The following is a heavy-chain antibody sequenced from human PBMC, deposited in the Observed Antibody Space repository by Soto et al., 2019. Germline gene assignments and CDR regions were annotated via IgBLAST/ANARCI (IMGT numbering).Heavy chain of an antibody. CDR2: ISWDGGST. J-gene: IGHJ3*02. V-gene: IGHV3-43*01. CDR1: GFTLYDYT. CDR3: AKDLLNDYGGNSDAFDI. D-gene: IGHD4-17*01. Sequence: GGALRPSFAASGFTLYDYTMPWGRQAPGKVLVWVFLISWDGGSTYYADSVKGRFTISRDNSKISLYLQMNSLRTEDTALYYCAKDLLNDYGGNSDAFDIWGQGTMVTVSS.